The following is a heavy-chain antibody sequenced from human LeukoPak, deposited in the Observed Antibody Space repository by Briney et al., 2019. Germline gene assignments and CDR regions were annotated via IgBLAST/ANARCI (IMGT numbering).Heavy chain of an antibody. CDR1: GFTFSDYY. J-gene: IGHJ4*02. CDR2: ISSSGSTI. Sequence: GGSLRLSCAASGFTFSDYYMSWIRQAPGKGLEWVSYISSSGSTIYYADSVKGRFTISRDNAKNSLYLQMNSLRAEDTAVYYCARDYASGSYLHFDYWGQGTLVTVSS. D-gene: IGHD1-26*01. CDR3: ARDYASGSYLHFDY. V-gene: IGHV3-11*04.